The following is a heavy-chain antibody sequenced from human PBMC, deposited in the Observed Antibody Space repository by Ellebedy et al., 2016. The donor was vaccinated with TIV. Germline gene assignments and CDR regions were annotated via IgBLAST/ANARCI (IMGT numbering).Heavy chain of an antibody. V-gene: IGHV4-34*01. J-gene: IGHJ2*01. CDR1: GGSFRGHS. D-gene: IGHD1-14*01. CDR3: ARGHIQDVDLDHGYFDL. CDR2: VNHRGGT. Sequence: SETLSLTCAVHGGSFRGHSWSWIRQPPGKGLEWIGEVNHRGGTSYNRSLRCRVTISIDTSNYQFSLRLRAVTAADTAVYYCARGHIQDVDLDHGYFDLWGRGTLVTVSS.